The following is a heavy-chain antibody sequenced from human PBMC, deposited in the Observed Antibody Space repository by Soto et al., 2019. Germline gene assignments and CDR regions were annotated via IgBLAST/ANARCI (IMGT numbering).Heavy chain of an antibody. CDR2: ISSSSFTI. CDR3: ARDYNDFWSGHCDY. J-gene: IGHJ4*02. Sequence: EVHLVESGGRLVQPGGSLRLSCAASGFTFSDYSMNWVRQAPGRGLEWVSYISSSSFTIHYADSGVGRFAISRDNAKNSLYLQMNSLRAEDTAVYYCARDYNDFWSGHCDYWGQGALVTVSS. CDR1: GFTFSDYS. D-gene: IGHD3-3*01. V-gene: IGHV3-48*01.